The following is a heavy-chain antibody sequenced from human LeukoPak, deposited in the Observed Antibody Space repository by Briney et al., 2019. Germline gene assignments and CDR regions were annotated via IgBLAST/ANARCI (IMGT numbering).Heavy chain of an antibody. CDR2: IYSGGST. CDR3: ASESNYDS. J-gene: IGHJ4*02. Sequence: PGGSLRLSCAASGFTVPSTYMSWVRQAPGKGLEWVSVIYSGGSTFYADSVKGRFTISRDNSENTLSLQMNSLRGEDTAVYYCASESNYDSWGQGTLVTVSS. CDR1: GFTVPSTY. V-gene: IGHV3-66*02.